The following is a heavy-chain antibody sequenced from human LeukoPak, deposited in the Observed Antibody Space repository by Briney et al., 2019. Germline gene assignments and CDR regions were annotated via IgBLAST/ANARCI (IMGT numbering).Heavy chain of an antibody. Sequence: GGSLRLSCTASGFTFNNFAMSWVRQAPGKGLEWVSGISGSAVSTFYADSVKGLFTISRDNSKTTLYLHMDSLRVEDTAVYYCARTTYYYDSGGPNDPWGQGTLVTVSS. CDR1: GFTFNNFA. V-gene: IGHV3-23*01. D-gene: IGHD3-22*01. CDR3: ARTTYYYDSGGPNDP. CDR2: ISGSAVST. J-gene: IGHJ5*02.